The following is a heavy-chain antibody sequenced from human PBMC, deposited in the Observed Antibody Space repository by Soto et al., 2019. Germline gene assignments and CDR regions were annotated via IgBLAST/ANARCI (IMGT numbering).Heavy chain of an antibody. V-gene: IGHV1-46*01. CDR3: ARVGYVALAYYGMDV. J-gene: IGHJ6*02. CDR1: GYTFTSYY. CDR2: INPSGGST. D-gene: IGHD5-12*01. Sequence: GASVKVSCKASGYTFTSYYMHWVRQAPGQGLEWMGIINPSGGSTSYAQKFQGRVTMTRDTSTSTVYMELSSLRSEDTAVYYCARVGYVALAYYGMDVWGQGTTVTVSS.